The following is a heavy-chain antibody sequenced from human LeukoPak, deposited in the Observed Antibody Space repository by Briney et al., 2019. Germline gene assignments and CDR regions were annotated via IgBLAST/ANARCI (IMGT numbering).Heavy chain of an antibody. CDR2: IYPGDSDT. CDR3: ARRSRPIAAAGNWFDP. Sequence: GESLKISCKGSGYSFTSYWIGWVRQMPGKGLEWMGIIYPGDSDTRYSPFFQGQVTISADKSISTAYLQWSSLKASDSARYYCARRSRPIAAAGNWFDPWGQGTLVTVSS. V-gene: IGHV5-51*01. CDR1: GYSFTSYW. J-gene: IGHJ5*02. D-gene: IGHD6-13*01.